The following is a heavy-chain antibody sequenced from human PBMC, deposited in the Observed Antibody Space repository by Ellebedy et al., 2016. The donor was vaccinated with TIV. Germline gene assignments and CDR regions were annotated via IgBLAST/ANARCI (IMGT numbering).Heavy chain of an antibody. CDR2: INHSGST. J-gene: IGHJ1*01. CDR1: GGSFSGYY. Sequence: SETLSLXXAVYGGSFSGYYWSWIRQPPGKGLEWIGEINHSGSTNYNPSLKSRVTISVDTSKNQFSLKLSSVTAADTAVYYCSYGDYPEYFQHWGQGTLVTVSS. D-gene: IGHD4-17*01. CDR3: SYGDYPEYFQH. V-gene: IGHV4-34*01.